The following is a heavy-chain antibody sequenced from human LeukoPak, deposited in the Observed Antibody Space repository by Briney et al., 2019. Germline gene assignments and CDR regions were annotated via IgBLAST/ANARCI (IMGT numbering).Heavy chain of an antibody. CDR1: GGSISSYY. CDR3: ARSPVEQLGLYYYYYMDV. Sequence: TSETLSLTCTVSGGSISSYYWSWIRQPPGKGLEWIGYIYYGGSTNYNPSLKSRVTISVDTSKNQFSLKLSSVTAADTAVYYCARSPVEQLGLYYYYYMDVWGKGTTVTVSS. D-gene: IGHD6-6*01. V-gene: IGHV4-59*01. CDR2: IYYGGST. J-gene: IGHJ6*03.